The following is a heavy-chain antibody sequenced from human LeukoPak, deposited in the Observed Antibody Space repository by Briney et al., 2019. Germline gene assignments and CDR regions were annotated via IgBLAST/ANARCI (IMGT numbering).Heavy chain of an antibody. J-gene: IGHJ4*02. Sequence: PGGSLRLSCAASGFTFSNYWMSWVRQAPGKGLEWVASINQHGNEKYFVDSVRGRFTISRDNAKNSLYLQMNSLRAEDTAVYYCATLNGPLFEYWGQGTLVTVSS. V-gene: IGHV3-7*01. CDR2: INQHGNEK. CDR1: GFTFSNYW. D-gene: IGHD2-8*01. CDR3: ATLNGPLFEY.